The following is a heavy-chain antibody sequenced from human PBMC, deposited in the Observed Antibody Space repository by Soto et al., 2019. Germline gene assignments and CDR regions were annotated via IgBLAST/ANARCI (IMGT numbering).Heavy chain of an antibody. J-gene: IGHJ3*02. D-gene: IGHD3-10*01. CDR3: AKDGRITMVRGVSAFDI. Sequence: GVLRLSCAASGFTFSSYGMHWVRQAPGKGLEWVAVISYDGSNKYYADSVKGRFTISRDNSKNTLYLQMNSLRAEDTAVYYCAKDGRITMVRGVSAFDIWGQGTMVTVSS. CDR2: ISYDGSNK. V-gene: IGHV3-30*18. CDR1: GFTFSSYG.